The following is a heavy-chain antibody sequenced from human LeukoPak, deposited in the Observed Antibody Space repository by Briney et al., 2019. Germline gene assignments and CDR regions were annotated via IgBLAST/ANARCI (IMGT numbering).Heavy chain of an antibody. Sequence: PGGSLRLSCAASGFTFSNYAMSWVRQAPGKGLEWVSAISGSGGSTYYADSVKGRFTISRDNSKNTLYLQVNSLRAEDTAVYYCAKDRTVGASYWYFDLWGRGTLVTVSS. CDR1: GFTFSNYA. CDR2: ISGSGGST. CDR3: AKDRTVGASYWYFDL. V-gene: IGHV3-23*01. J-gene: IGHJ2*01. D-gene: IGHD1-26*01.